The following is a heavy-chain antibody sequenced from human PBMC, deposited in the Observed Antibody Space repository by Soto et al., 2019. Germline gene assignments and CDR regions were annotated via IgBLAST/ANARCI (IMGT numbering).Heavy chain of an antibody. J-gene: IGHJ6*02. Sequence: QVQLVQSGAEVKKPGSSVKVSCKASGGTFSGYAISWVRQAPGQGLEWMGGIIPIFGTANYAQKFQGRVTITADESTSTAYMEMSSLRSEDTAVYYCARDLYYYDSSGYHYYYGMDVWGQGTTVTVSS. V-gene: IGHV1-69*01. CDR3: ARDLYYYDSSGYHYYYGMDV. D-gene: IGHD3-22*01. CDR2: IIPIFGTA. CDR1: GGTFSGYA.